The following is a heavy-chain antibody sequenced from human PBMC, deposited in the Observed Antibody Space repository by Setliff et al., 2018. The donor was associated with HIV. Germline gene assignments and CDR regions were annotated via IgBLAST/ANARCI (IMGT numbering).Heavy chain of an antibody. J-gene: IGHJ5*02. CDR1: GGSFSGYY. CDR3: ARSYYYDSSGYSSRYWFDP. V-gene: IGHV4-34*01. Sequence: SETLSLTCAVYGGSFSGYYWSWIRQPPGKGLEWIGEINHSGGTNYNPPLTSRVTISVDTSRNQFSLKLSSVTAADTAVYYCARSYYYDSSGYSSRYWFDPWGQGTLVTVSS. CDR2: INHSGGT. D-gene: IGHD3-22*01.